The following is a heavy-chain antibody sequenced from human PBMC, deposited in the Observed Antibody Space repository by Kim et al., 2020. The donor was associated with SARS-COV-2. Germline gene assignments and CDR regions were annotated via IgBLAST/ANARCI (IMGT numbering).Heavy chain of an antibody. Sequence: ADTRKGRFTTSRDNAKNALYLQMNSLRAEDTAVYYCAREAYSSSWYPWFDPWGLGTLVTVSS. CDR3: AREAYSSSWYPWFDP. J-gene: IGHJ5*02. V-gene: IGHV3-11*01. D-gene: IGHD6-13*01.